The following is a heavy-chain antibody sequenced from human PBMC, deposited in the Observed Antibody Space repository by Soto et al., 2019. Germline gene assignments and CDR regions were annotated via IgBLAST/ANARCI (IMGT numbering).Heavy chain of an antibody. V-gene: IGHV4-39*07. Sequence: PSETLSLTCTVSGGSISSGGYYWSWIRQPPGKGLESIANIYYDGSTYYNPSLKSRVTISVDTSKNQLSLKLTSVTAADTAVYYCARVPDRWGQGTLVTVSS. J-gene: IGHJ5*02. CDR2: IYYDGST. CDR3: ARVPDR. CDR1: GGSISSGGYY. D-gene: IGHD2-2*01.